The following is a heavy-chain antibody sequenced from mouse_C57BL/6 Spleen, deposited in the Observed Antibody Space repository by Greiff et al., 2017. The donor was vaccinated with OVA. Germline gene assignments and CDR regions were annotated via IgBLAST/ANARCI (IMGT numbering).Heavy chain of an antibody. Sequence: QVQLKQSGPELVKPGASVKISCKASGYAFSSSWMNWVKQRPGKGLEWIGRIYPGDGDTNYNGKFKGKATLTADKSSSTAYMQLSSLTSEDSAVYFCARDGLPYAMDYWGQGTSVTVSS. D-gene: IGHD5-5*01. V-gene: IGHV1-82*01. CDR1: GYAFSSSW. CDR2: IYPGDGDT. J-gene: IGHJ4*01. CDR3: ARDGLPYAMDY.